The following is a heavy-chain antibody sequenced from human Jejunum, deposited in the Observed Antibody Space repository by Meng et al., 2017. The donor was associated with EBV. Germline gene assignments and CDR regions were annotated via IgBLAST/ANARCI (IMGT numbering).Heavy chain of an antibody. CDR1: GGSVSTGSYY. CDR3: ARGRGVTDYYDSSGSPFDY. D-gene: IGHD3-22*01. V-gene: IGHV4-61*01. CDR2: FYYSASP. Sequence: QVQLQESGPGLVQSSEXLSLICPXSGGSVSTGSYYWSWIRQPPGKGLEWIGYFYYSASPKYNPSLKSRATISADMSKNQFSLKLRSVTSADTAVYYCARGRGVTDYYDSSGSPFDYGGQGTLVTVSS. J-gene: IGHJ4*02.